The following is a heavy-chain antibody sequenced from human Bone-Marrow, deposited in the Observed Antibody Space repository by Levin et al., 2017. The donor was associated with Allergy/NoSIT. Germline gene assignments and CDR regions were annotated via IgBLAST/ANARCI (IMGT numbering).Heavy chain of an antibody. V-gene: IGHV1-18*01. D-gene: IGHD5-12*01. Sequence: GASVKVSCKASGYTFTSYGISWVRQAPGQGLEWMGWISAYNGNTNYAQKLQGRVTMTTDTSTSTAYMELRSLRSDDTAVYYCARDIVATIPEYYFDYWGQGTLVTVSS. CDR1: GYTFTSYG. CDR3: ARDIVATIPEYYFDY. CDR2: ISAYNGNT. J-gene: IGHJ4*02.